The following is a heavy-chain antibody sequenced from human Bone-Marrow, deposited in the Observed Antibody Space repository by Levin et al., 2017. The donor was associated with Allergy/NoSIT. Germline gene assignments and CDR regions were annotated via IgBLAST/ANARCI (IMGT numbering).Heavy chain of an antibody. Sequence: PSETLSLTCRISGGSVASTSFYWGWLRLPPGKGLEYIGSISNSGTTNYNPSLKSRVTISVDTSKNQFSLNLSSVTASDTAMYFCARPRGGLFYFDQWGPGTLVIVSS. CDR3: ARPRGGLFYFDQ. CDR2: ISNSGTT. V-gene: IGHV4-39*01. D-gene: IGHD3-10*01. J-gene: IGHJ4*02. CDR1: GGSVASTSFY.